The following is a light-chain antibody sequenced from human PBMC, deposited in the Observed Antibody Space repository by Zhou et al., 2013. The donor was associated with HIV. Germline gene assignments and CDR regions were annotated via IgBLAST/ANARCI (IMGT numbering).Light chain of an antibody. Sequence: DVQMTQSPSSLSASVGDRVTITCRASQSVSNFLNWYQYRPGKPPQLLIFDASTLRGGVSSRFSGIGSGTEFTLTISSLQPEDSAIYYCQQTYSTPQTFGQGTKVEIK. CDR2: DAS. CDR3: QQTYSTPQT. V-gene: IGKV1-39*01. J-gene: IGKJ1*01. CDR1: QSVSNF.